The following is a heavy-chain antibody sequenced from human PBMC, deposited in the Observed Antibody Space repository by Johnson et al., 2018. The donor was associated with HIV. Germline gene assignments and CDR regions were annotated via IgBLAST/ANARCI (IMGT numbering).Heavy chain of an antibody. CDR2: ISFDGSNK. CDR1: GFTFSNYP. J-gene: IGHJ3*02. D-gene: IGHD4-17*01. Sequence: QVQLVESGGGVVRPGRSLRLSCAASGFTFSNYPMHWVRQAPGKGLEWVAVISFDGSNKYYADSVKGRFTISRDNSKNTLYLQMNSLRAEDTAVYYCARALTTDAFDIWGQGTMVTVSS. CDR3: ARALTTDAFDI. V-gene: IGHV3-30*04.